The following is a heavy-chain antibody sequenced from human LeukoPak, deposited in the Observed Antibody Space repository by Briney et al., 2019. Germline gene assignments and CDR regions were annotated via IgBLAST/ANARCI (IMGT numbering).Heavy chain of an antibody. D-gene: IGHD3-3*01. CDR1: GFTFSRYW. Sequence: GGALRLSCAASGFTFSRYWMHWVRHAPGKGLVWVSRINSDGSSINYADSVKGRFTIHRDNDKHTLYLQWNSLRAEDTAVYYCARDYDFWSGLHWGRGTLVTVSS. V-gene: IGHV3-74*01. CDR2: INSDGSSI. J-gene: IGHJ1*01. CDR3: ARDYDFWSGLH.